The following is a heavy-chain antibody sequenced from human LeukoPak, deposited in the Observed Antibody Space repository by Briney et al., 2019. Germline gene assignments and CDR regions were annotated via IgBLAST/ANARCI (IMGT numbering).Heavy chain of an antibody. V-gene: IGHV4-39*01. D-gene: IGHD4-17*01. CDR1: GGSIRGSNYY. CDR2: IHYSGST. Sequence: SETLSLTCTVSGGSIRGSNYYWGWIRQPPGKGLEWIGSIHYSGSTYYNPSLKSRVTISVDTSKNQFSLKLSSVTAADTAVYYCATTTVTTRHAFDIWGQGTMVTDCS. J-gene: IGHJ3*02. CDR3: ATTTVTTRHAFDI.